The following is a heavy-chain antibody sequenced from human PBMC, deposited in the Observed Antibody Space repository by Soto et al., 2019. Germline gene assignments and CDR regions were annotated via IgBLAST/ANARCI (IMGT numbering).Heavy chain of an antibody. V-gene: IGHV3-23*01. CDR3: AKDSKGNFVHYLDP. J-gene: IGHJ5*02. Sequence: VQLLESGGGLVQPGGSLRLSCAASGFTFSTYAMMWVRQAPGKGLEWVTAISASGGSTYYADSVKGRFTISRDNSRNTLYLQMSSLRAGDTAVYYCAKDSKGNFVHYLDPSGQGTLVTVSS. CDR2: ISASGGST. CDR1: GFTFSTYA. D-gene: IGHD1-1*01.